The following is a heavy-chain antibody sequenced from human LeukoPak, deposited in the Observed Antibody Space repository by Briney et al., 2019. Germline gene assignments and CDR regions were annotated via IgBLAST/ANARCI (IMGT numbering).Heavy chain of an antibody. CDR1: GYSISSGYY. V-gene: IGHV4-38-2*02. J-gene: IGHJ3*02. CDR3: ARKQGYSSGWYAPPSAFDI. D-gene: IGHD6-19*01. CDR2: IYHSGRT. Sequence: SETLSLTCTVSGYSISSGYYWGWIRQPPGKGLEWIGSIYHSGRTFYNPSLKSRVTISVDKSKNQFSLKLSSVTAADTAVYYCARKQGYSSGWYAPPSAFDIWGQGTMVTVSS.